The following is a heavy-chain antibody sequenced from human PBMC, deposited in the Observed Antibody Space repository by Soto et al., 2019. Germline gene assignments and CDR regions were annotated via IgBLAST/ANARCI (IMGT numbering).Heavy chain of an antibody. CDR1: GYTFTSYA. CDR3: ARGTPFKATVTLGD. J-gene: IGHJ4*02. V-gene: IGHV7-4-1*01. CDR2: INTNTGNP. D-gene: IGHD4-4*01. Sequence: SVKVSCKASGYTFTSYAMNWVRQAPGQGLEWMGWINTNTGNPTYAQGFTGRFVFSLDTSVSTAYLQICSLKAEDTAVYYCARGTPFKATVTLGDWGQGTLVTVS.